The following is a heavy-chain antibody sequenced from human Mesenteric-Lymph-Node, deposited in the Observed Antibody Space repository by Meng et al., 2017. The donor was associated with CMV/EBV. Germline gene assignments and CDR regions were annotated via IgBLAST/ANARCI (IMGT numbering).Heavy chain of an antibody. V-gene: IGHV1-2*02. CDR2: INPNSGGT. CDR1: GYTFTGYY. J-gene: IGHJ5*02. D-gene: IGHD6-19*01. CDR3: ARAMAGTDRFDP. Sequence: ASEKVSCKASGYTFTGYYMHWVRQAPGQGLEWMGWINPNSGGTNYAQKFQGRVTMTRDTSISTAYMDLSRLRSDDTAVYYCARAMAGTDRFDPWGQGTLVTVSS.